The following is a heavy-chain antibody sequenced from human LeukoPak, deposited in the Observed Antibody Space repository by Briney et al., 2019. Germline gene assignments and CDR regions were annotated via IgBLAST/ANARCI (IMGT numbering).Heavy chain of an antibody. Sequence: PGGSLRLSCAASGFTSSSYSMNWVRQAPGKGLEWVSSISSSSSYIYYADSVKGRFTISRDNAKNSLYLQMNSLRAEDTAVYYCARELVEMATIDYWGQGTLVTVSS. D-gene: IGHD5-24*01. CDR3: ARELVEMATIDY. J-gene: IGHJ4*02. CDR2: ISSSSSYI. V-gene: IGHV3-21*01. CDR1: GFTSSSYS.